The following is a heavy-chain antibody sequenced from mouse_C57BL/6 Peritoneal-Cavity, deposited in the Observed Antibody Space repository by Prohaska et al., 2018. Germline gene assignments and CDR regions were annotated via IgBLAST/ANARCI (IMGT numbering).Heavy chain of an antibody. CDR2: IDPSDSYT. V-gene: IGHV1-50*01. CDR1: GYTFTSYW. D-gene: IGHD1-1*01. J-gene: IGHJ2*01. Sequence: QVQLQQPGAELVKPGASVKLSCKASGYTFTSYWMQWVKQRPGQGLEWIGEIDPSDSYTNYNQKFKGKATLTVDISSSTAYMQLSSLTSEDSAVYYCARDTTVVARYWGQGTTLTVSS. CDR3: ARDTTVVARY.